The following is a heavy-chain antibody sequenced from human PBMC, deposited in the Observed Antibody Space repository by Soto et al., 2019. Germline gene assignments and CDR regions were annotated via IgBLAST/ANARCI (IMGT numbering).Heavy chain of an antibody. CDR2: MNPGSGNT. CDR1: GYTFTSYE. J-gene: IGHJ6*02. V-gene: IGHV1-8*01. CDR3: VAAGTSSYYYYYGMDV. D-gene: IGHD6-13*01. Sequence: ASVKVSCKASGYTFTSYEINWVRQATGQGLEYLGWMNPGSGNTNYAQKFQERVTITRDMSTSTAYMELSSLRSEDTAVYYCVAAGTSSYYYYYGMDVWGQGTTVTVSS.